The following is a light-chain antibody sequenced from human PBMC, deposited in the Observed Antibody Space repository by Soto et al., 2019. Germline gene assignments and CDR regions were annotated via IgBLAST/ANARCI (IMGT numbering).Light chain of an antibody. CDR1: QSLRTY. CDR3: QQYNNWPWT. CDR2: DAS. Sequence: EIVLTQSPGTLSLSPGERATLSCRASQSLRTYLAWYQQKPGQAPRLLIYDASNRATGIPTRFSGSGSETDFTLTISSLEPEDFAVYYCQQYNNWPWTFGQGTKVDIK. V-gene: IGKV3-11*01. J-gene: IGKJ1*01.